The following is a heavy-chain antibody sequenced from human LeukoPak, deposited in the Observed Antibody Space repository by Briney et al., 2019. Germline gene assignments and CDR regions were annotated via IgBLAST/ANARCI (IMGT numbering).Heavy chain of an antibody. J-gene: IGHJ6*03. CDR1: GYTFTSYD. CDR2: MNPNSGNT. D-gene: IGHD6-6*01. V-gene: IGHV1-8*01. CDR3: ARGRRESSSFGYYYYYMDV. Sequence: GASVKVSCKASGYTFTSYDINWVRQATGQGLEWMGWMNPNSGNTGYAQKFQGRVTMTRNTSISTAYMELSSLRSEDTAVYYCARGRRESSSFGYYYYYMDVWGKGTTVTVSS.